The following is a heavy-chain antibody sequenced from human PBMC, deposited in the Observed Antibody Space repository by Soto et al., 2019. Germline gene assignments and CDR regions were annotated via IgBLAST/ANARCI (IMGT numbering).Heavy chain of an antibody. CDR3: ARREYSEESMYSSSWYWFDP. Sequence: SETLSLTCAVYGGSFSGYYWSWIRQPPGKGLEWIGEINHSGSTNYNPSLKSRVTISVDTSKNQFSLKLSSVTAADTAVYYCARREYSEESMYSSSWYWFDPWGQGTLVTVSS. D-gene: IGHD6-13*01. CDR2: INHSGST. CDR1: GGSFSGYY. J-gene: IGHJ5*02. V-gene: IGHV4-34*01.